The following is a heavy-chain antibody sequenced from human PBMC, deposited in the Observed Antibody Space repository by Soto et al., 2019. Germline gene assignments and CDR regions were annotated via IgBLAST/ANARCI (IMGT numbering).Heavy chain of an antibody. J-gene: IGHJ4*02. CDR2: IYYSGST. CDR1: GGSISSYY. CDR3: ARSGYYGSGSLYAY. V-gene: IGHV4-59*01. D-gene: IGHD3-10*01. Sequence: SETLSLTCTVSGGSISSYYWSWIRQPPGKGLEWIGYIYYSGSTNYNPSLKSRVTISVDTSKNQFSLKLSSVTAADTAVYYCARSGYYGSGSLYAYWGQGTLDTVSS.